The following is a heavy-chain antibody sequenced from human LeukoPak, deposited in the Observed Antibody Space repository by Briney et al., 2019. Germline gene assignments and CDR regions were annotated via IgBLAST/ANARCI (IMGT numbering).Heavy chain of an antibody. D-gene: IGHD6-19*01. Sequence: PSETLSLTCTVSGDSISSHSYFWGWIRQPPGKGLERIGNIHYIGSTYYNPSLKSRVTISVDTSTNQFSLKLSSVTAADTAVYYCAKTLPYSGGWRATFDFWGQGTLDTVSS. CDR1: GDSISSHSYF. CDR2: IHYIGST. V-gene: IGHV4-39*01. J-gene: IGHJ4*02. CDR3: AKTLPYSGGWRATFDF.